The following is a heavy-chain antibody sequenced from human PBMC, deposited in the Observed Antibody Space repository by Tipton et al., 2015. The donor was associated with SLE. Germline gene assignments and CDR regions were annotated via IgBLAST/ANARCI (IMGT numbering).Heavy chain of an antibody. D-gene: IGHD3-3*01. CDR3: ARSLTSFWSGYYYYYMDV. Sequence: TLSLTCTVSGGSISSGSYYWNWIRQPAGKGLEWIGRIQTSGSTNYNPSLKSRVTISVDTSKNQFSLKLSSVTAADTAVYYCARSLTSFWSGYYYYYMDVWGKGTTVTVSS. CDR1: GGSISSGSYY. V-gene: IGHV4-61*02. J-gene: IGHJ6*03. CDR2: IQTSGST.